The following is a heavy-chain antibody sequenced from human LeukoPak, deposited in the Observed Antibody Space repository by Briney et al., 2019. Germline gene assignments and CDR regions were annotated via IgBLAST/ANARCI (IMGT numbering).Heavy chain of an antibody. CDR1: GFTVSSNY. CDR2: IYSGGST. V-gene: IGHV3-53*01. Sequence: GGSLRLSCAASGFTVSSNYMSWVRQAPGKGLEWVSVIYSGGSTYYADSVKGRLTISRDNSKNTLYLQMNSLRAEDTAVYYCAIGTYDFWSGYYIYWGQGTLVTVSS. D-gene: IGHD3-3*01. CDR3: AIGTYDFWSGYYIY. J-gene: IGHJ4*02.